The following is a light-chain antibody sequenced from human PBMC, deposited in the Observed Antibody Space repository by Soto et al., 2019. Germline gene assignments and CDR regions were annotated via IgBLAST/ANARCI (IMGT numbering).Light chain of an antibody. Sequence: EIVMTQSPATLSASPGERATLSCRAGQSVGSNLAWYQHTPGQAPRLLIYAASTRATGIPARFSGSGSGTEFTLTISSLQSEDFALYYCQQYKTWPLFTFGPGTKVDVK. CDR1: QSVGSN. CDR2: AAS. J-gene: IGKJ3*01. V-gene: IGKV3-15*01. CDR3: QQYKTWPLFT.